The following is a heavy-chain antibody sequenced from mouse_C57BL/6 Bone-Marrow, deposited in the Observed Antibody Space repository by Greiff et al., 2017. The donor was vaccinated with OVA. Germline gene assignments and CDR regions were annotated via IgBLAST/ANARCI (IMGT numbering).Heavy chain of an antibody. V-gene: IGHV5-12*01. CDR2: ISNGGGST. J-gene: IGHJ4*01. Sequence: EVKLQESGGGLVQPGGSLKLSCAASGFTFSDYYMYWVRQTPEKRLEWVAYISNGGGSTYYPDTVKGRFTISRDNAKNTLYLQMSRLKSEDTAMYYCARRPLYYGSSYDYYAMDYWGQGTSVTVSS. CDR1: GFTFSDYY. D-gene: IGHD1-1*01. CDR3: ARRPLYYGSSYDYYAMDY.